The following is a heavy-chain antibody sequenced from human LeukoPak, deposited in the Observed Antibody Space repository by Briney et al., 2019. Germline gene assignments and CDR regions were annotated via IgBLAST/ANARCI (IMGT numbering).Heavy chain of an antibody. V-gene: IGHV1-69*01. CDR1: GGTFSSYT. CDR2: IIAIFGTA. D-gene: IGHD3-16*02. Sequence: SVKVSCKASGGTFSSYTISWVRQAPGQGLEWMGGIIAIFGTANYAQKFQGRVTITADESTSTAYMELSSLRSEDTAVYYCARTSYDYVWGSYRLFDYWGQGTLVTVSS. J-gene: IGHJ4*02. CDR3: ARTSYDYVWGSYRLFDY.